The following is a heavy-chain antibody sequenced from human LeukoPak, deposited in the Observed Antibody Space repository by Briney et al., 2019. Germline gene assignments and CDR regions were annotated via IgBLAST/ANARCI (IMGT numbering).Heavy chain of an antibody. CDR1: GCTFSSYW. CDR2: IKQDGSEK. J-gene: IGHJ4*02. Sequence: GGSLRLSCAASGCTFSSYWMSWVRQAPGKGLEWVANIKQDGSEKYYLYSVKGRFTISRDNAENSLYLQMNSLSAEDPAVYYCATEASSGLEDWGQGILVTVSS. D-gene: IGHD6-19*01. V-gene: IGHV3-7*01. CDR3: ATEASSGLED.